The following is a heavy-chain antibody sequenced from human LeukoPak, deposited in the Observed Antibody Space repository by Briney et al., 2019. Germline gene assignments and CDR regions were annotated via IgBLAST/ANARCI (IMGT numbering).Heavy chain of an antibody. CDR2: ISSNGGST. V-gene: IGHV3-64D*09. J-gene: IGHJ3*02. CDR1: GFTFSSYA. CDR3: VKDYYDGSGYYGDAFDI. Sequence: PGRSLRLSCSASGFTFSSYAMYWVRQAPPKGLEYVSSISSNGGSTYYADSVKGRFTISRDNSKNTLYLQMSSLRAEDTAVYYCVKDYYDGSGYYGDAFDIWGQGTMVTVSS. D-gene: IGHD3-22*01.